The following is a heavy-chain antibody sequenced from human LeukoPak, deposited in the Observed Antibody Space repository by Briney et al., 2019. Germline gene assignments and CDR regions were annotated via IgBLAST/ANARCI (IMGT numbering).Heavy chain of an antibody. Sequence: PGGSLRLSCAASGFTLSGYYMSWVRQAPGKGLEWVSCIGSSSTYTNYAVKGRFTISRDNAKNSLYLQMDGLRAEDTAVYYCARDRGAVAATWFYYWGQGALVTVSS. CDR2: IGSSSTYT. V-gene: IGHV3-11*05. CDR3: ARDRGAVAATWFYY. J-gene: IGHJ4*02. CDR1: GFTLSGYY. D-gene: IGHD6-19*01.